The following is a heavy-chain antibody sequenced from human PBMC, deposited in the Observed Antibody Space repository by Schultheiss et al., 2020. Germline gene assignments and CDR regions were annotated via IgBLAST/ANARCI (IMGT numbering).Heavy chain of an antibody. CDR1: GFTFSSYW. J-gene: IGHJ3*02. CDR2: IKQDGSEK. V-gene: IGHV3-7*01. CDR3: ARPLELGAVPDAFDI. Sequence: GESLKISCAASGFTFSSYWMSWVRQAPGKGLEWVANIKQDGSEKYYVDSVKGRFTISRDNAKNSLYLQMNSLRAEDTAVYYCARPLELGAVPDAFDIWGQGKMVTV. D-gene: IGHD7-27*01.